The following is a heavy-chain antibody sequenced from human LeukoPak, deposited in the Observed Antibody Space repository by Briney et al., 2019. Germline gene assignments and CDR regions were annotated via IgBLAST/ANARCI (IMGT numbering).Heavy chain of an antibody. V-gene: IGHV1-2*06. CDR3: AGGVLHGGGNWFDP. D-gene: IGHD3-16*01. CDR1: GYTFTGYY. J-gene: IGHJ5*02. CDR2: INPNSGGT. Sequence: ASVKVSCKTSGYTFTGYYMHWLRQAPGQGLEWMGRINPNSGGTYYAQKFRSRVTMTRDTSISTAYMELASLISDDTAIYYCAGGVLHGGGNWFDPWGQGTLVTVSS.